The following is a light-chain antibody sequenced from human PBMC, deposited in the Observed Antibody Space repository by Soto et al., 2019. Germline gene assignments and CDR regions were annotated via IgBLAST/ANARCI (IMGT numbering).Light chain of an antibody. Sequence: EILMARSPATLSVTLGEGASRSCRASQSVSSNLAWYQQKPGQAPRLLIYGASTRATGIPARFSGSGSGTEFTPANSSLQSEELAVYSCQQYHRRHPLTFGRGTKVDIK. CDR3: QQYHRRHPLT. J-gene: IGKJ4*02. CDR2: GAS. CDR1: QSVSSN. V-gene: IGKV3-15*01.